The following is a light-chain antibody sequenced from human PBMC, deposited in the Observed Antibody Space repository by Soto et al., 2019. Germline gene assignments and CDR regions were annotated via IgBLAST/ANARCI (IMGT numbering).Light chain of an antibody. CDR1: QTIRKS. CDR2: DAS. Sequence: DIQMTQSPSSLSASVGDTISITCRSFQTIRKSLNWYQQKPGEAPKLLIYDASALPRGVPSRFSGSGSGTKFTLTIASLQPDDFATYYCQQYETFSGTFGPGTKVDIK. J-gene: IGKJ1*01. V-gene: IGKV1-5*01. CDR3: QQYETFSGT.